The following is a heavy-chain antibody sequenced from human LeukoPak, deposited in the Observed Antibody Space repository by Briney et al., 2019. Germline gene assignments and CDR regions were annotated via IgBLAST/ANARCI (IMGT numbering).Heavy chain of an antibody. D-gene: IGHD2-2*02. J-gene: IGHJ4*02. V-gene: IGHV4-34*01. Sequence: SETLSLTCAVYGGSFSGYYWSWIRQPPRKGLEWIGEINHSGSTNYNPSLKSRVTISVDTSKNQFSLKLSSVTAADTAVYYCARGVVVVPAAIPYFDYWGQGTLVTVSS. CDR1: GGSFSGYY. CDR2: INHSGST. CDR3: ARGVVVVPAAIPYFDY.